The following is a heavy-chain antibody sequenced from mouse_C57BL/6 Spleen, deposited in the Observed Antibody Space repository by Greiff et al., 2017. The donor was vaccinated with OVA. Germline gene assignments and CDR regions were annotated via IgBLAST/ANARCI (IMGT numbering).Heavy chain of an antibody. V-gene: IGHV1-19*01. Sequence: VQLQQSGPVLVKPGASVKMSCKASGYTFTDYYMNWVKQSHGKSLEWIGVINPYNGGTSYNQKFKGKATLTVDKSSSTAYMELNSLTSGDSAVYYCARPYYSNYWYFDVWGTGTTVTVSS. J-gene: IGHJ1*03. D-gene: IGHD2-5*01. CDR3: ARPYYSNYWYFDV. CDR1: GYTFTDYY. CDR2: INPYNGGT.